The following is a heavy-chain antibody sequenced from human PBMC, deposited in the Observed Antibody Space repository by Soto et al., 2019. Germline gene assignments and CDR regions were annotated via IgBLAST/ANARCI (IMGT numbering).Heavy chain of an antibody. D-gene: IGHD6-13*01. CDR3: AKETMVAAGRRGLFX. CDR2: IHHSGHT. Sequence: SETLSLTCAVSGDSISSIHWWTWVRQPPEKGLEWIWEIHHSGHTNYNASLKGRVAVSVDKSKSQFSLRVSSVTAADTAVYYCAKETMVAAGRRGLFXWGQGTSVTFS. J-gene: IGHJ6*02. V-gene: IGHV4-4*02. CDR1: GDSISSIHW.